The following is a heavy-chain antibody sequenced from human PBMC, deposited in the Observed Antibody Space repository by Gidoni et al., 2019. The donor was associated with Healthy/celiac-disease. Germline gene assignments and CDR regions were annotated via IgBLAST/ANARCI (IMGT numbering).Heavy chain of an antibody. D-gene: IGHD3-3*01. V-gene: IGHV4-31*03. J-gene: IGHJ6*02. CDR2: IYYSGST. CDR3: ARGDYDFWSGYREPTYGMDV. Sequence: QVQLQESGPGLVKPSQTLSLTCTFSGGSISRGGYHWSWIRQQPGKGLEWIGYIYYSGSTYYNPSLKSRVTISVDTSKNQFSLKLSSVTAADTAVYYCARGDYDFWSGYREPTYGMDVWGQGTTVTVSS. CDR1: GGSISRGGYH.